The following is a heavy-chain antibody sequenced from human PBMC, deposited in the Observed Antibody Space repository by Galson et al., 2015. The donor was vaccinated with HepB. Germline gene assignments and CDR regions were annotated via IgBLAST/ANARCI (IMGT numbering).Heavy chain of an antibody. CDR3: ARDWGGVYDSSGY. J-gene: IGHJ4*02. D-gene: IGHD3-22*01. V-gene: IGHV1-18*04. Sequence: SVTVSCKASGYTFTNYGISWMRQAPGQGLEWMGWISAYNGSTNYAQKLQGRVTMTTDTSTSTAYMELRSLRSDDTAVYYCARDWGGVYDSSGYWGQGTLVTVSS. CDR2: ISAYNGST. CDR1: GYTFTNYG.